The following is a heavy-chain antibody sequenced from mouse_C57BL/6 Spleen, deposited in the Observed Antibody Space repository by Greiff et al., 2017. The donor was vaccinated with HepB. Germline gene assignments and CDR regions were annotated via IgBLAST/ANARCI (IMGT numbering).Heavy chain of an antibody. Sequence: EVQLQQSGPELVKPGASVKISCKASGYTFTDYYMNWVKQSHGKSLEWIGDINPNNGGTSYNQKFKGKATLTVDKSSSTAYMELRSLTSEDSAVYYCARSTTVGNYAMDYWGQGTSVTVSS. V-gene: IGHV1-26*01. CDR1: GYTFTDYY. CDR3: ARSTTVGNYAMDY. J-gene: IGHJ4*01. D-gene: IGHD1-1*01. CDR2: INPNNGGT.